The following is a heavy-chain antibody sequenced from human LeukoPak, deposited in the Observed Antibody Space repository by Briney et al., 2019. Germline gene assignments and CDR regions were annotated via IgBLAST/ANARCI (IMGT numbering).Heavy chain of an antibody. CDR2: IYHSGST. CDR3: AQQWSQNP. CDR1: GGSISSSSYY. V-gene: IGHV4-39*07. D-gene: IGHD2-15*01. Sequence: SETLSLTCTVSGGSISSSSYYWGWIRQPPGKGLEWIGSIYHSGSTYNNPSLKSRVTISVDTSKNQFSLKLSSVTAADTAVYYCAQQWSQNPWGQGTLVTVSS. J-gene: IGHJ5*02.